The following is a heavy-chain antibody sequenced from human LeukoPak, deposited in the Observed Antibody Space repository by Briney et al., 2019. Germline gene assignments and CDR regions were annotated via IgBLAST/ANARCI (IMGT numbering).Heavy chain of an antibody. J-gene: IGHJ4*02. CDR2: FFYSGST. D-gene: IGHD4-11*01. CDR3: ARHPYLTTPFDY. V-gene: IGHV4-39*01. CDR1: GGSISSSSYY. Sequence: SETLSLTXIVSGGSISSSSYYWGWIRQPPGKGLEWIGSFFYSGSTYYNPSLKSRVTISVDTSKNQFSLKLSSVTAADTAVYYCARHPYLTTPFDYWGQGTLVTVSS.